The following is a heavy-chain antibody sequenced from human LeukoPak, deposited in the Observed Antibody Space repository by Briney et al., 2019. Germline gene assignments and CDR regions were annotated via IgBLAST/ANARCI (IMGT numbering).Heavy chain of an antibody. Sequence: ASVKVSCKASGYTFTSYYMHWVRQAPGQGLEWMGIINPSGGSTSYAQKLQGRVTMTTDTSTSTAYMELRSLRSDDTAVYYCARDAGIVVVPAAIGDDAFDIWGQGTMVTVSS. CDR1: GYTFTSYY. CDR2: INPSGGST. CDR3: ARDAGIVVVPAAIGDDAFDI. J-gene: IGHJ3*02. V-gene: IGHV1-46*01. D-gene: IGHD2-2*02.